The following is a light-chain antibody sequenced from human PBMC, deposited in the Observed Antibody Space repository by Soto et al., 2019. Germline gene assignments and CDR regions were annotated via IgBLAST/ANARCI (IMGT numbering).Light chain of an antibody. CDR2: DAS. CDR1: QSVSSY. J-gene: IGKJ4*01. Sequence: EIVLTQSPATLSLSPWEIATLCCRAGQSVSSYLAWYQQKPGQAPRLLIYDASNRATGIPARFSGSGSGTDLNLTISSLEPEDFAVYSCQQRSNWPTITFGGGTRLDIK. V-gene: IGKV3-11*01. CDR3: QQRSNWPTIT.